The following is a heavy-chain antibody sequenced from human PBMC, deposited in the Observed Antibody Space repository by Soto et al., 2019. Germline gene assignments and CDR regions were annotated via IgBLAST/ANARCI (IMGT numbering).Heavy chain of an antibody. V-gene: IGHV3-72*01. CDR1: GFTFSDHY. CDR3: TRVSGSYHFDY. J-gene: IGHJ4*02. D-gene: IGHD1-26*01. CDR2: TRNKAYSYTT. Sequence: GGSLRLSCAASGFTFSDHYMDWVRQAPGKGLEWVGRTRNKAYSYTTEYAASVKGRFTISRDDSKNSLHLQMNSLKTEDTAVYYCTRVSGSYHFDYWGLGTLVTVSS.